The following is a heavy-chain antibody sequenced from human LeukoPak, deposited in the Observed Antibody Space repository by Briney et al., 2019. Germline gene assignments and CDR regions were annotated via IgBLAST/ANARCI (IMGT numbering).Heavy chain of an antibody. CDR1: GGSISSGGYS. Sequence: PSETLSLTCAVSGGSISSGGYSWSWIRQPPGKGLEWIGYIYHSGSTYYNPSLKSRVTISVDRSKNQFSLKLSSVTAADTAVYYCARGDGAPPDFDYWGQGTLVTVSS. V-gene: IGHV4-30-2*01. CDR3: ARGDGAPPDFDY. CDR2: IYHSGST. J-gene: IGHJ4*02. D-gene: IGHD1-26*01.